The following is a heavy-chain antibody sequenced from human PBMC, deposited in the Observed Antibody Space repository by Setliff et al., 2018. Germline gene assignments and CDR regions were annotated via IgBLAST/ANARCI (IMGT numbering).Heavy chain of an antibody. CDR3: ARDPGHRSGSYSIV. D-gene: IGHD3-10*01. CDR2: ISFGGNT. V-gene: IGHV4-39*07. CDR1: GDSISSTYYY. J-gene: IGHJ4*02. Sequence: SETLSLTCTVSGDSISSTYYYWGWIRQPPGKGLEWIGSISFGGNTYYNPSLKSRVTISLDTSKNQFSLKLNSVTAADTAVYSCARDPGHRSGSYSIVWGQGTPVTVSS.